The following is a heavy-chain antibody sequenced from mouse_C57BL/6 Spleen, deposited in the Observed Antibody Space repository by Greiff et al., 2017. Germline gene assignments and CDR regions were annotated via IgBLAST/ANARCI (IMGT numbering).Heavy chain of an antibody. CDR1: GYSFTDYN. D-gene: IGHD2-4*01. Sequence: EVQGVESGPELVKPGASVKISCKASGYSFTDYNMNWVKQSNGKSLEWIGVINPNYGTTSYNQKFKGKATLTVDQSSSTAYMQLNSLTSEDSAVYDGSRSGDYDGESYAMDYWGQGTSVTVSA. J-gene: IGHJ4*01. V-gene: IGHV1-39*01. CDR2: INPNYGTT. CDR3: SRSGDYDGESYAMDY.